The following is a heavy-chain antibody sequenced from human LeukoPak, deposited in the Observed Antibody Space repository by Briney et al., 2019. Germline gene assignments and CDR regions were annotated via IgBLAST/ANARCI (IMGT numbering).Heavy chain of an antibody. CDR1: GFTFSSYW. CDR2: IKEDGSEK. CDR3: ARAVRTYYYDSSGYYPAAPAEYFQH. V-gene: IGHV3-7*01. Sequence: GGSLRLSCAASGFTFSSYWMSWVRQAPGKGLEWVANIKEDGSEKYYVDSVKGRFTVSRDNAKKLVYLQMNSLRAEDTAVYYCARAVRTYYYDSSGYYPAAPAEYFQHWGQGTLVTVSS. D-gene: IGHD3-22*01. J-gene: IGHJ1*01.